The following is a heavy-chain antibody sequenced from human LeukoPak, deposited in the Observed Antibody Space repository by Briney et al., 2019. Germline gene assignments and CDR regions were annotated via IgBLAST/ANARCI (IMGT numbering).Heavy chain of an antibody. CDR1: GYTFTGYY. D-gene: IGHD4/OR15-4a*01. Sequence: ASVKVSCKASGYTFTGYYMHWVRQAPGQGLEWMGRINPNSGGTNYAQKFQGRVTITRDTSISTAYMELSRLRSDDTAVYYCASSSGPMFDYGFSWFGLWGQGTLVTVSS. CDR2: INPNSGGT. V-gene: IGHV1-2*06. CDR3: ASSSGPMFDYGFSWFGL. J-gene: IGHJ5*02.